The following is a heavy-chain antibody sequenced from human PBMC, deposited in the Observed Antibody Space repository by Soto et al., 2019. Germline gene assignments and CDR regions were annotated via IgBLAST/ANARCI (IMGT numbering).Heavy chain of an antibody. V-gene: IGHV3-30*03. D-gene: IGHD6-19*01. CDR1: GFNFGVFG. Sequence: QVRLVESGGGVVQPGRSLRLSCAASGFNFGVFGMHWVRQAPDKGLEWLSVLSYEGSEEYYADSVRGRFTISRDNSKNTLFLSMDSLRVDDTGVYYCALTRRSSLLEVAGPGFEYWGQGTLVTVS. J-gene: IGHJ4*02. CDR2: LSYEGSEE. CDR3: ALTRRSSLLEVAGPGFEY.